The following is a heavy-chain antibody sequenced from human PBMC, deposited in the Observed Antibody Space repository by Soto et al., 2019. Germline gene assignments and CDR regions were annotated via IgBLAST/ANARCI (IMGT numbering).Heavy chain of an antibody. V-gene: IGHV3-30-3*01. CDR1: GFTFSSLG. CDR3: VRERGWIWAPFDN. CDR2: ISYDGSKK. J-gene: IGHJ4*02. Sequence: QVKLVESGGGVVQPGRSLRLSCAASGFTFSSLGMDWVRQAPGKGLEWVALISYDGSKKYYADFVKGRFTISREKSRNTRHLQMKRLGPADTGVYYCVRERGWIWAPFDNRGQGTLVTVSS. D-gene: IGHD2-2*03.